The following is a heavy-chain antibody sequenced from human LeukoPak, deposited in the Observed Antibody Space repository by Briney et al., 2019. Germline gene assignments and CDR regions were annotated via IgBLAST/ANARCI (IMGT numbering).Heavy chain of an antibody. Sequence: GASVKVSCKASGYSFTSYGISWVRQAPGQGLEWMGWISAYNGNTKYVEKLQGRVTMTTDTSTSTAYMELRSLRSDDTAVYYCAREIVGATTRWFDPWGQGTLVTVSS. J-gene: IGHJ5*02. V-gene: IGHV1-18*01. CDR3: AREIVGATTRWFDP. D-gene: IGHD1-26*01. CDR1: GYSFTSYG. CDR2: ISAYNGNT.